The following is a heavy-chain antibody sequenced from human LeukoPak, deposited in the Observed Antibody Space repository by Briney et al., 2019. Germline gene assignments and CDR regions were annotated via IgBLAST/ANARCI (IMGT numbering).Heavy chain of an antibody. Sequence: SETLSLTCTVSGGSISSYYWSWIRQPAGKGLEWIGRIYTSGSTNYNPSLKRRVTMSVDTSKNQLSLKLSSVTAADTAVYYCARDLQKQLRYYYYYMDVWGKGTTVTVSS. V-gene: IGHV4-4*07. CDR3: ARDLQKQLRYYYYYMDV. J-gene: IGHJ6*03. CDR2: IYTSGST. D-gene: IGHD1-1*01. CDR1: GGSISSYY.